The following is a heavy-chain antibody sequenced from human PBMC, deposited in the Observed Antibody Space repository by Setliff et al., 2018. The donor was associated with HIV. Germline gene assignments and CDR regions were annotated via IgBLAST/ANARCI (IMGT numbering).Heavy chain of an antibody. V-gene: IGHV4-4*07. J-gene: IGHJ4*02. CDR2: FYTSGST. CDR1: GGSVNTYY. Sequence: SETLSLTCTVSGGSVNTYYWSWIRQPAGKGLEWIGRFYTSGSTNYNPSLKSRVTMSVDTSENQFSLKLSSVTAADTAVYYCASSPAWRSDFGLHTFDYWGQGTLVTVSS. D-gene: IGHD2-2*01. CDR3: ASSPAWRSDFGLHTFDY.